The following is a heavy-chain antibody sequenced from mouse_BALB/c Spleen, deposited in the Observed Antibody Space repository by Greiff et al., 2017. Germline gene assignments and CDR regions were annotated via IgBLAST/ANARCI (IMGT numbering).Heavy chain of an antibody. J-gene: IGHJ2*01. CDR3: ARLGVY. CDR2: ISSGSSTI. Sequence: DVHLVESGGDLVKPGGSLKLSCAASGFTFSSFGMHWVRQAPEKGLEWVAYISSGSSTIYYADTVKGRFTISRDNPKNTLFLQMTSLRSEDTAMYYCARLGVYWGQGTTLTVSS. D-gene: IGHD3-3*01. CDR1: GFTFSSFG. V-gene: IGHV5-17*02.